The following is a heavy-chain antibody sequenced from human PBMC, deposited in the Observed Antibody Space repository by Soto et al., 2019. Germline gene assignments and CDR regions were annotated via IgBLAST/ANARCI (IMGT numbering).Heavy chain of an antibody. CDR3: AREGYYATYYYYGMDV. D-gene: IGHD3-3*01. J-gene: IGHJ6*02. CDR2: ISYDGSNK. Sequence: GGSLRLSCAASGFTFSSYAMHWVRQAPGKGLEWVAVISYDGSNKYYADSVKGRFTISRDNSKNTLYLQMNSLRAEDTAVYYCAREGYYATYYYYGMDVWGQGTTVTVSS. V-gene: IGHV3-30-3*01. CDR1: GFTFSSYA.